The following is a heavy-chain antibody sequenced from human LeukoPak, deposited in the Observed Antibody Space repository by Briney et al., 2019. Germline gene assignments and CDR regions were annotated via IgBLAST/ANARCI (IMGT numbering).Heavy chain of an antibody. CDR2: ISSSGSTI. CDR3: ARRGRAFDY. J-gene: IGHJ4*02. V-gene: IGHV3-48*03. Sequence: GGSLRLSCAASGFTFSSYEMNWVRQAPGKGLEWVSYISSSGSTIYYADSVKGRFPISRDNAKNSLYLQMNSLRVEDTAVYYCARRGRAFDYWGQGTLVTVSS. CDR1: GFTFSSYE.